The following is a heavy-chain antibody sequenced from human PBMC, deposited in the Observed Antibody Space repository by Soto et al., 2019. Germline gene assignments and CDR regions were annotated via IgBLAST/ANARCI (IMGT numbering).Heavy chain of an antibody. D-gene: IGHD2-15*01. V-gene: IGHV1-18*01. CDR3: AGSPGYCSGGSCYYLRFDP. CDR2: ISAYNGNT. J-gene: IGHJ5*02. CDR1: GGTFSSYG. Sequence: ASVKVSCKASGGTFSSYGIRWVRQAPGQRLEWMGWISAYNGNTNYAQKLQGRVTMTTDTSTSTAYMELRSLRSDDTAVYYCAGSPGYCSGGSCYYLRFDPWGQGTLVTVSS.